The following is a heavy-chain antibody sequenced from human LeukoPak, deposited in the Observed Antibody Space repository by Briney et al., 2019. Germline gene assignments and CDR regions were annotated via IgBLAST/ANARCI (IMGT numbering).Heavy chain of an antibody. J-gene: IGHJ3*02. CDR3: ARDRERWLQTDAFDI. D-gene: IGHD5-24*01. CDR2: ISSSGSTI. CDR1: GFTFDHYL. Sequence: GGSLRLSCAASGFTFDHYLMGWVRQAPGKGLEWVSYISSSGSTIYYADSVKGRFTISRDNAKNSLYLQMNSLRAEDTAVYYCARDRERWLQTDAFDIWGQGTMVTVSS. V-gene: IGHV3-11*01.